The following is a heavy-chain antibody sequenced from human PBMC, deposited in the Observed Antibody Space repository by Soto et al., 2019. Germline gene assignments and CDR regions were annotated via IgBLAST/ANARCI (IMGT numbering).Heavy chain of an antibody. CDR1: GFTFSSYG. CDR2: ISYDGSNK. J-gene: IGHJ3*02. V-gene: IGHV3-30*18. CDR3: AKDCYSSGDDAFDI. D-gene: IGHD6-19*01. Sequence: QVQLVASGGGVVQPGRSLRLSCAASGFTFSSYGMHWVRQAPGKGLEWVAVISYDGSNKYYADSVKGRFTISRDNSKNTLYLQMNSLRAEDTAVYYCAKDCYSSGDDAFDIWGQGTMVTVSS.